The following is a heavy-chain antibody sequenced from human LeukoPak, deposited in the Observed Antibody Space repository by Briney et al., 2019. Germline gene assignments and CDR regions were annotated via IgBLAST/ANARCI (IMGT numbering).Heavy chain of an antibody. Sequence: GGSVQVSCKASGYLYTCYHVHWLRQAPGQGVDGMGTINPASGTTDNAPKFQGRVTITRDMSTSTVYMQLRSLRSEDTAVYFCARGGAGTEDFWGQGTLVTVSS. CDR3: ARGGAGTEDF. CDR1: GYLYTCYH. V-gene: IGHV1-46*01. D-gene: IGHD1-1*01. J-gene: IGHJ4*02. CDR2: INPASGTT.